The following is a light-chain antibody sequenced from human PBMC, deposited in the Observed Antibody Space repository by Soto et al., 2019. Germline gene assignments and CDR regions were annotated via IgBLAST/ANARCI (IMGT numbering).Light chain of an antibody. CDR3: QQSYSNPLT. V-gene: IGKV1-39*01. CDR2: AAS. J-gene: IGKJ4*01. Sequence: DIQVTQSPSSLSAFVGDRVTITCRASQSIVNYLNWYQQKPGKAPEPLIYAASSLQGGVPSRFSGRGSGTDFTLTISSLQPEDFATYYCQQSYSNPLTFGGGTKVEV. CDR1: QSIVNY.